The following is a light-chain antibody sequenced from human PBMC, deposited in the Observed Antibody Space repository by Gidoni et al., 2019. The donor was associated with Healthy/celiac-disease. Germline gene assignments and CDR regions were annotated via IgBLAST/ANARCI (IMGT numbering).Light chain of an antibody. J-gene: IGKJ3*01. V-gene: IGKV3-20*01. CDR2: GAS. CDR3: QQYGSSLFT. CDR1: QSVSSSY. Sequence: EIVFTRSPGTLSLSPGERATLSCRASQSVSSSYLAWYQQKPGQAPRLLIYGASSRATGIPDRFSGRGSGTDFTLTISRLEPEDFAVYYCQQYGSSLFTFGPGTKVDIK.